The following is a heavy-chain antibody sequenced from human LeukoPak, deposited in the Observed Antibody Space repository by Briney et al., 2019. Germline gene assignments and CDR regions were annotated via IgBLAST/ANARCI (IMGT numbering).Heavy chain of an antibody. Sequence: SETLSLTCAVYGGSFSGYYWSWIRQPPGKGLEWIGEINHSGSTNYNPSLKSRVTTSVDTSKNQFSLKLSSVTAADTAVYYCARPVAGKGYYFDYWGQGTLVTVSS. CDR2: INHSGST. D-gene: IGHD6-19*01. CDR3: ARPVAGKGYYFDY. J-gene: IGHJ4*02. V-gene: IGHV4-34*01. CDR1: GGSFSGYY.